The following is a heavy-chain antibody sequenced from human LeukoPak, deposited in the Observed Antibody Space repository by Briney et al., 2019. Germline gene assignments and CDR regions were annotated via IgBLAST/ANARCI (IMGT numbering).Heavy chain of an antibody. D-gene: IGHD3-10*01. Sequence: RPSETLSLTCAVYGGSFSGYYWSWIRQPPGKGLEWIGEISHIGSTNYNPSLKSRVTISVDTSKYQFSLKLSSVTAADTAVYYCARGTGEAFDIWGQGTMVTVSS. CDR3: ARGTGEAFDI. J-gene: IGHJ3*02. CDR2: ISHIGST. CDR1: GGSFSGYY. V-gene: IGHV4-34*01.